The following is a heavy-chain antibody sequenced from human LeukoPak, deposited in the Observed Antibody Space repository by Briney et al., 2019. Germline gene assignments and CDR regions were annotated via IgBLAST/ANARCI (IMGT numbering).Heavy chain of an antibody. CDR1: GFTFSSYG. D-gene: IGHD6-19*01. CDR2: IRYDGSNK. J-gene: IGHJ4*02. V-gene: IGHV3-30*02. CDR3: AKDAVAGNRYFDY. Sequence: PGGSLRLSCAASGFTFSSYGMHWVRQAPGKGLEWVAFIRYDGSNKYYADSVKGRFTISRDNSKNTLYLQMNSLGAEDTAVYYCAKDAVAGNRYFDYWGQGTLVTVSS.